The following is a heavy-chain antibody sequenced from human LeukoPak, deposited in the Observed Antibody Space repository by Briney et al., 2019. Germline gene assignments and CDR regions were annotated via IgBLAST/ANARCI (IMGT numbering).Heavy chain of an antibody. CDR3: ATDPHVRFLEWLINY. Sequence: GGSLRLSCVVSGFTFRNAWMTWVRQAPGKGLEWGGRMKRETDGGTTDYAASVKGRFTISRDDSKNTLYLQMNSLKTEDTALYYCATDPHVRFLEWLINYWGQGTLVTVSS. J-gene: IGHJ4*02. CDR2: MKRETDGGTT. CDR1: GFTFRNAW. V-gene: IGHV3-15*01. D-gene: IGHD3-3*01.